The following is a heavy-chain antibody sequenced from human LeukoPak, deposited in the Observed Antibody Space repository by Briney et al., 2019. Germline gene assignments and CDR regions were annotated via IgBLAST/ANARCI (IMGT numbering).Heavy chain of an antibody. CDR1: GGTFSSYA. CDR3: AETYYYGSGSYYGAFDI. D-gene: IGHD3-10*01. CDR2: IIPIFGTA. V-gene: IGHV1-69*05. J-gene: IGHJ3*02. Sequence: SVKVSCRASGGTFSSYAISWVRQAPGQGLEWMGRIIPIFGTANYAQKFQGRVTITTDESTSTAYMELSSLRSEDTAVYYCAETYYYGSGSYYGAFDIWGPGTMVTVSS.